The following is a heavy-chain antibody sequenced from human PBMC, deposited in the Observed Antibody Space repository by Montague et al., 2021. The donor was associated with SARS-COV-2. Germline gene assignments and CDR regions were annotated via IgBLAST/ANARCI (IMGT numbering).Heavy chain of an antibody. CDR1: GGSITNNIYY. V-gene: IGHV4-39*01. J-gene: IGHJ3*01. Sequence: SETLSLTCTVSGGSITNNIYYWGWIRQPPGKGLEWIGSIYYTGNTYYNPSLKSRVTISVVTSKNHFTLKLSSVTAADTAVYYCARQKRYFDISGSPSAFDFWGQGTKVTVSS. CDR3: ARQKRYFDISGSPSAFDF. CDR2: IYYTGNT. D-gene: IGHD3-22*01.